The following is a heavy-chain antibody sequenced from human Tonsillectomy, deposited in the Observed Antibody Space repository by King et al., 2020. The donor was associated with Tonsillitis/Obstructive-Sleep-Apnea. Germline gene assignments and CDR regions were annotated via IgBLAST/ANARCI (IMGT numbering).Heavy chain of an antibody. CDR3: ARGYGTGTTYYFDY. Sequence: VQLQQWGAGLLKPSETLSLTCAVYGGSFSAYLWTWIRQPPGKGLEWIGEINHSGDANYNPSLKSRVTISIDTSKNQFSLKLNSVTAADAAVYYCARGYGTGTTYYFDYWAQGTLFTVSS. J-gene: IGHJ4*02. CDR2: INHSGDA. D-gene: IGHD1-1*01. CDR1: GGSFSAYL. V-gene: IGHV4-34*01.